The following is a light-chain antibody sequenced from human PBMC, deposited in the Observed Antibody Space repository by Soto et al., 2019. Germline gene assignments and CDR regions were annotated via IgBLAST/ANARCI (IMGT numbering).Light chain of an antibody. CDR3: QKYNSAPLT. Sequence: DIQMTQSPSSLSASLGDRVTITCRASQGIGVYLAWFQQKPGNVPKLLIYAASTLQSGVPSRFSGSGSGTNFTLPIRSLQPGDGATYYCQKYNSAPLTFGGGTKVDIK. CDR2: AAS. J-gene: IGKJ4*01. V-gene: IGKV1-27*01. CDR1: QGIGVY.